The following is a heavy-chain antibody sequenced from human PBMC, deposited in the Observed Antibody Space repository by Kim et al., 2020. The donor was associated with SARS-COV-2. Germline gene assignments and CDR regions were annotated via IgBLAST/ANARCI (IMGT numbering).Heavy chain of an antibody. J-gene: IGHJ4*02. D-gene: IGHD7-27*01. V-gene: IGHV4-59*08. Sequence: SETLSLTCTVSGDSMSADYWNWIRQSPGKGLEWIGYVYFRGTTSYNPSPKSRVTISIDMSKSQFSLKLNSVTAADTAVYYCARRETRDLFASDWGFFDYWGQGALGTVSS. CDR3: ARRETRDLFASDWGFFDY. CDR2: VYFRGTT. CDR1: GDSMSADY.